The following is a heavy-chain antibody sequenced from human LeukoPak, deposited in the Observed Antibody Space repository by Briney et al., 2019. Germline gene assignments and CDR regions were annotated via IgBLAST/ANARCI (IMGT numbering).Heavy chain of an antibody. D-gene: IGHD3-22*01. Sequence: ASVKVCCKASGYTFTSYGINWVRQAPGQGLEWMGWIRAYNGKTNYAQKLQGRVTMTTDTSTSTAYMELRSLRSDDTAVYYCARGPGGRSGYYPSEDYYYYHYMDVWGKGTTVTVSS. CDR2: IRAYNGKT. J-gene: IGHJ6*03. V-gene: IGHV1-18*01. CDR1: GYTFTSYG. CDR3: ARGPGGRSGYYPSEDYYYYHYMDV.